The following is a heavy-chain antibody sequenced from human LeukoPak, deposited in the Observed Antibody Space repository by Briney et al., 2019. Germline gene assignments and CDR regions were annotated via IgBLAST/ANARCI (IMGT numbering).Heavy chain of an antibody. J-gene: IGHJ4*02. V-gene: IGHV4-34*01. CDR3: ARGRRIVRGVYSRPFDY. CDR1: GGSFSGYY. CDR2: INHSGSA. D-gene: IGHD3-10*02. Sequence: PSETLSLTCSVSGGSFSGYYWSWIRQPPGKGLEWIGEINHSGSANYNPSLKSRVTISVDTSKNQFSLKLSSVTAADTAVYYCARGRRIVRGVYSRPFDYRGQGTLVTVYS.